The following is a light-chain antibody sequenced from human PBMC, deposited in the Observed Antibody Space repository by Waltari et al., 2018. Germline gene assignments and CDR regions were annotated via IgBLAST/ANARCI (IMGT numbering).Light chain of an antibody. V-gene: IGLV3-19*01. CDR1: GPRVSY. Sequence: SSELTQDPTVSVALGQTVTITCQGDGPRVSYASWFQQRPGQAPALVIYGKDNRPSGTPDRFSGSSSGNTASLTITGAQAEDEAYYYGSSRDSSGNQPVIFGGGTKLAVL. CDR2: GKD. J-gene: IGLJ2*01. CDR3: SSRDSSGNQPVI.